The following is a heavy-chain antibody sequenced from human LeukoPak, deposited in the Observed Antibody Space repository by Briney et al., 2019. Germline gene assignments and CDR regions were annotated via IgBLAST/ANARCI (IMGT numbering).Heavy chain of an antibody. CDR1: GGSISGYY. Sequence: SETLSLTCTVSGGSISGYYWSWIRQPAGKGLEWIGHIYTSGNINYNPSLKSRVTMSVDTSRNQFSLKLSSVTAADTAVYYCARESYYYDSSGYYIRFDPWGQGTLVTVSS. V-gene: IGHV4-4*07. CDR2: IYTSGNI. J-gene: IGHJ5*02. D-gene: IGHD3-22*01. CDR3: ARESYYYDSSGYYIRFDP.